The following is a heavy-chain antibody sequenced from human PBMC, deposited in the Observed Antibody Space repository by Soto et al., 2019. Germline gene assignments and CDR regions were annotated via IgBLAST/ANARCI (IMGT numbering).Heavy chain of an antibody. CDR3: ARCLLWSLRGARGDAFDI. J-gene: IGHJ3*02. CDR2: IYYSGST. V-gene: IGHV4-59*12. D-gene: IGHD3-10*01. CDR1: GGSISNYY. Sequence: PSETLSLTCIVSGGSISNYYWSWIRQPPGKGLEWIGYIYYSGSTNYNPSLTSRVTISVDTSKNQFSLKLSSVTAADTAVYYCARCLLWSLRGARGDAFDIWGQGTMVTVSS.